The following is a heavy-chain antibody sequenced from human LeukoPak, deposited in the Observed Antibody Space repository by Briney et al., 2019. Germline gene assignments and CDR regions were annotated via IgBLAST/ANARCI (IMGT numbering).Heavy chain of an antibody. CDR3: ARGGRVGFGLINWFDP. V-gene: IGHV4-59*01. CDR2: IYYSGST. Sequence: SETLSLTCTVSGGSISSYYWSWIRQPPGKGLEWIGYIYYSGSTNYNPSLKSRVTISVDTSKNQFSLKLSSVTAADTAVYYCARGGRVGFGLINWFDPWGQGTLVTVSS. D-gene: IGHD3-10*01. J-gene: IGHJ5*02. CDR1: GGSISSYY.